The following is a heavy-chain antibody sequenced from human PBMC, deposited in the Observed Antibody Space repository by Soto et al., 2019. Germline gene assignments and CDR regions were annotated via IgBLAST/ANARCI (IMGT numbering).Heavy chain of an antibody. CDR1: GGSISSSSW. Sequence: NPSETLSLTCAVSGGSISSSSWWSWVRQPPGKGLEWIGEIYHSGSTNYNPSLKSRVTISVDKSKNQFSLKLSSVTAADTAVYYCARSPPLVVVERGNWFDPWGQGTLVTVSS. J-gene: IGHJ5*02. D-gene: IGHD2-15*01. CDR2: IYHSGST. CDR3: ARSPPLVVVERGNWFDP. V-gene: IGHV4-4*02.